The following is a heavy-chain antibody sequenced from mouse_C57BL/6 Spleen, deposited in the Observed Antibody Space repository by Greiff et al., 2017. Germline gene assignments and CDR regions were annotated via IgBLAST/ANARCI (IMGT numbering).Heavy chain of an antibody. D-gene: IGHD4-1*01. CDR1: GYSITSGYY. CDR2: ISYDGSN. Sequence: VQLQQSGPGLVKPSQSLSLTCSVPGYSITSGYYWNWIRQFPGNQLEWMGYISYDGSNNYNPSLKNRISITRATSKNQFFLKLNSVTTDDTATYSCARYWDWDVRFAYWGQGTLVTVSA. CDR3: ARYWDWDVRFAY. J-gene: IGHJ3*01. V-gene: IGHV3-6*01.